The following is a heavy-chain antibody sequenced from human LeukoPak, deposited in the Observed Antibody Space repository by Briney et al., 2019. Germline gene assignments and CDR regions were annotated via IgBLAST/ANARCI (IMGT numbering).Heavy chain of an antibody. CDR1: GFTFSTYA. CDR3: AKEWSGNGYVDY. J-gene: IGHJ4*02. CDR2: IGGGDNST. D-gene: IGHD3-10*01. Sequence: GGSLRLSCAASGFTFSTYAMSWVRQAPGKGPQWVSAIGGGDNSTYYADSVKGRFTISRDNSENALYLQMDDLRAEDTAVYYCAKEWSGNGYVDYWGQGTLVTVSS. V-gene: IGHV3-23*01.